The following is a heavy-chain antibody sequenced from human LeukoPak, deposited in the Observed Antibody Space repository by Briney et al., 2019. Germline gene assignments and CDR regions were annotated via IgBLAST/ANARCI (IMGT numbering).Heavy chain of an antibody. CDR2: IEYDGSNK. J-gene: IGHJ1*01. D-gene: IGHD1-14*01. V-gene: IGHV3-30*18. CDR3: AKDPER. Sequence: GGSLRLSCAASGFTFSNYGMHWVRQAPGKGLEWVAVIEYDGSNKYYEESVKGRFTISRDNSKTTLYLQMKSLRVENTAVYYCAKDPERCGQGTLVTVSS. CDR1: GFTFSNYG.